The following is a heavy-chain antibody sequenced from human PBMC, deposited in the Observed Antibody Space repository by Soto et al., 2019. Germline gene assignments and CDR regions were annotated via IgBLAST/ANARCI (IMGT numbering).Heavy chain of an antibody. J-gene: IGHJ6*03. CDR2: IYYSGST. D-gene: IGHD3-3*01. Sequence: SETLSLTCTVSGGSISSYYWSWIRQPPGKGLEWIGYIYYSGSTNYNPSLKSRVTISVDTSKNQFSLKLSSVTAADTAVYYCAGSTYYDFWSGYPYYYYYMDVWGKGTTVTVSS. CDR1: GGSISSYY. V-gene: IGHV4-59*01. CDR3: AGSTYYDFWSGYPYYYYYMDV.